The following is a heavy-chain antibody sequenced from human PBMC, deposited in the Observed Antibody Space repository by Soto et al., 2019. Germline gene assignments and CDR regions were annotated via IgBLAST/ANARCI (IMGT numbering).Heavy chain of an antibody. CDR1: GFTFSSYS. Sequence: EVQLVESGGGLVKPGGSLRLSCAASGFTFSSYSMNWVRQAPGKGLEWVSSISSSTSYIYYADSVKGRFTISRDNAXNSLYPQMNSLRAEDTAVYYCARMGSVTTFSWSDYSYGMDVWGQGTTVTVSS. D-gene: IGHD4-17*01. V-gene: IGHV3-21*01. J-gene: IGHJ6*02. CDR3: ARMGSVTTFSWSDYSYGMDV. CDR2: ISSSTSYI.